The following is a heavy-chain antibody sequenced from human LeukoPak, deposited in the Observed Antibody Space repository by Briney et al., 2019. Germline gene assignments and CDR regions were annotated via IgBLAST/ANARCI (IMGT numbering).Heavy chain of an antibody. CDR3: TRANKAGNYYDSSGYYLKY. D-gene: IGHD3-22*01. CDR2: INAGNGNT. CDR1: GYTFTSYA. V-gene: IGHV1-3*01. J-gene: IGHJ4*02. Sequence: ASVRVSCKASGYTFTSYAMHWVRQAPGQRLEWMGWINAGNGNTKYSQKFQGRVTITRDTSASTAYMELSSLRSEDTAVYYCTRANKAGNYYDSSGYYLKYWGQGTLVTVSS.